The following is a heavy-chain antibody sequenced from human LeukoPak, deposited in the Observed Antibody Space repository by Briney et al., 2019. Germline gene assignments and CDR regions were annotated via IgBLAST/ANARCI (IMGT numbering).Heavy chain of an antibody. J-gene: IGHJ4*02. CDR3: AREAYYDSSGLDY. V-gene: IGHV3-33*08. CDR2: IWCDGSNK. Sequence: GGSLRLSCAASGFTFSSYAMHWVRQAPGKGLEWVAVIWCDGSNKYYADSVKGRFTISRDNSKNTLYLQMNSLRAEDTAVYYCAREAYYDSSGLDYWGQGTLVTVSS. D-gene: IGHD3-22*01. CDR1: GFTFSSYA.